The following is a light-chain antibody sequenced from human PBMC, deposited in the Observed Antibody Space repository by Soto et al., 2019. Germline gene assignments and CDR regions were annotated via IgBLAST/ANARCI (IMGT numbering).Light chain of an antibody. CDR3: QQRINWPWT. V-gene: IGKV3-11*01. CDR2: DAS. CDR1: QSVSSY. J-gene: IGKJ1*01. Sequence: EIVLTQSPATPSLSPGERATLSCRASQSVSSYLAWYQQKPGQAPRLLIYDASNRATGIPARFSGSGSETHFTLTISSIEAEDFAVYYGQQRINWPWTFGQGTKVEIK.